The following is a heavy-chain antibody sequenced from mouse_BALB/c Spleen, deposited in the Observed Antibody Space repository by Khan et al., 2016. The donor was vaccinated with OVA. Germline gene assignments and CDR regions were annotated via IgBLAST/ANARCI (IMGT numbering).Heavy chain of an antibody. Sequence: QVQLQQSGTELAKPGASVKMSCKASGYTFISYWMHWVKQRPGQGLEWIGYINPSTGYTEYNQRFKDKATLTTDKSSNTAYMQLSSLTSEDSAVYYCTRRGRYGIFVYWGQGTRVTVSA. V-gene: IGHV1-7*01. CDR2: INPSTGYT. J-gene: IGHJ3*01. CDR3: TRRGRYGIFVY. CDR1: GYTFISYW. D-gene: IGHD2-1*01.